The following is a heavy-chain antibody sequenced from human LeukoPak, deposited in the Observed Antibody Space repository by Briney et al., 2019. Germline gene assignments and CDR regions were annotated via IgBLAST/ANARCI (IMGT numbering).Heavy chain of an antibody. Sequence: GGSLRLSCAASGFTFNNYAMHWVRQAPGKGLEWVALISYDGSNKYYADSVKGRFTISRDNSRNTLYLQMSSLRAEDTAMYYCARDLDMGGSDRHDYWGQGTLVTVSS. CDR3: ARDLDMGGSDRHDY. V-gene: IGHV3-30*04. CDR1: GFTFNNYA. CDR2: ISYDGSNK. D-gene: IGHD2-21*01. J-gene: IGHJ4*02.